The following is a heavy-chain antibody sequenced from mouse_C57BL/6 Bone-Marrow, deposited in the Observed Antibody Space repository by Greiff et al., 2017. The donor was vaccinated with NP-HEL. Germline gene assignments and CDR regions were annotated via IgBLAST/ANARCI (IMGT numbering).Heavy chain of an antibody. V-gene: IGHV1-19*01. Sequence: EVQLQQSGPVLVKPGASVKMSCKASGYTFTDYYMNWVKQSHGKSLEWIGVINPYNGGTSYNQKFKGKATLTVDKSSSTAYMELNSLTSEDSAVYDCARMGYYFDYWGQGTTLTVSS. CDR2: INPYNGGT. CDR1: GYTFTDYY. J-gene: IGHJ2*01. CDR3: ARMGYYFDY.